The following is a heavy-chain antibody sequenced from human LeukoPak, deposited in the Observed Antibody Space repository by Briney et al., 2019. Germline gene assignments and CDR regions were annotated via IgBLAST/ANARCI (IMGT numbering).Heavy chain of an antibody. CDR2: ILYDGSNK. Sequence: PGGSLRLSCAASGFTFNDYGMHWVRQAPGKGLEWVTFILYDGSNKYYADSVKGRFTISRDNSKNTLYLQMNSLRADDTAVYYCAKDRITFGGERTNGVDYWGQGTLVTVSS. J-gene: IGHJ4*02. V-gene: IGHV3-30*02. CDR3: AKDRITFGGERTNGVDY. CDR1: GFTFNDYG. D-gene: IGHD3-16*01.